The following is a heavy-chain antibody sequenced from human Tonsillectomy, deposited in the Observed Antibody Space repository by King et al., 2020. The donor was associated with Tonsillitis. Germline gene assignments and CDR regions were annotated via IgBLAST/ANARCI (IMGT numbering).Heavy chain of an antibody. V-gene: IGHV5-10-1*03. J-gene: IGHJ6*03. CDR1: GYSFTSYW. D-gene: IGHD2-21*02. CDR2: IDPSDSYT. CDR3: ARRPFCGGDCYSNFHHYLDV. Sequence: QLVQSGAEVKKPGESLRISCKGSGYSFTSYWISWVRQMPGKGLEWMGRIDPSDSYTNYSPSFQGHVTISADKSISTAYLQWSSLKASDTAMYYCARRPFCGGDCYSNFHHYLDVWGKGTTVTVS.